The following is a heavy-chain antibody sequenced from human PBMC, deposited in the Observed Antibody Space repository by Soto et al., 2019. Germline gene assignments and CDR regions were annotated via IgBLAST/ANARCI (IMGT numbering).Heavy chain of an antibody. CDR2: MNPNSGNT. D-gene: IGHD3-10*01. CDR1: GYTFTSYD. CDR3: ATWEGNYYGSGSYLIRDYYYYYMDV. V-gene: IGHV1-8*01. Sequence: ASVKVSCQASGYTFTSYDINWVRQATGQGLEWMGWMNPNSGNTGYAQKFQGRVTMTRNTSISTAYMELSSLRSEDTAVYYCATWEGNYYGSGSYLIRDYYYYYMDVWGKGTTVTVSS. J-gene: IGHJ6*03.